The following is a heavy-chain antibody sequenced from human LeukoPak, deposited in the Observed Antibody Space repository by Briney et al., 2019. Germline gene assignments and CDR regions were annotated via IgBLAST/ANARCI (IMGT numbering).Heavy chain of an antibody. D-gene: IGHD1-1*01. V-gene: IGHV4-38-2*01. CDR3: AKAGTTGIHHWFDP. J-gene: IGHJ5*02. CDR1: GYSISNDYY. CDR2: IYHSGGS. Sequence: KASETLSLTCVVSGYSISNDYYWGWIRQPPGKGLEWIGNIYHSGGSYYNPSLKGRVTILVDTSKNQFSLKLSSVTAADTAVYYCAKAGTTGIHHWFDPWGQGNLVTVSS.